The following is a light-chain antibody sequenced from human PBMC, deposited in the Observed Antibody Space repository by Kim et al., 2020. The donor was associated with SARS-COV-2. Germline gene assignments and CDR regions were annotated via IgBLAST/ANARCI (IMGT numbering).Light chain of an antibody. Sequence: DIQMTQSPSTLSASVGDRVTITCRASQSISSWLAWYQQKPGKAPKLLIYKASSLESGVPSRFSGSGSGTEFTLAISSLQPDDFATYYCQYYKSPFTFGPGTKVDIK. CDR2: KAS. V-gene: IGKV1-5*03. CDR1: QSISSW. CDR3: QYYKSPFT. J-gene: IGKJ3*01.